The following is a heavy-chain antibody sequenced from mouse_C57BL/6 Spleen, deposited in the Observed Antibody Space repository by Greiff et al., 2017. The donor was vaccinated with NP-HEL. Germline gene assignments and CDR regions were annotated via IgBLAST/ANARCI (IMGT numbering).Heavy chain of an antibody. D-gene: IGHD1-1*01. CDR2: INPNNGGT. Sequence: VQLQQSGPELVKPGASVKISCKASGYTFTDYYMNWVKQSHGKSLEWIGDINPNNGGTSYNQKFKGKATLTVDKSSSTAYMELRSLTSEDSAVYYCARPLYYYGGFDYWGQGTTLTVSS. CDR3: ARPLYYYGGFDY. J-gene: IGHJ2*01. CDR1: GYTFTDYY. V-gene: IGHV1-26*01.